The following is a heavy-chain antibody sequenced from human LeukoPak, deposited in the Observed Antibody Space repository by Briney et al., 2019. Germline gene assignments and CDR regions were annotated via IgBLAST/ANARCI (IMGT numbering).Heavy chain of an antibody. J-gene: IGHJ4*02. CDR3: ARVSTAVSLAIDY. CDR1: GFNFSDYN. Sequence: GGSLRLSCAASGFNFSDYNMNWVRQAPGKGREWVSVISSSSKYIYYADSVKGRFTISRDNAKNSLYLQMDSLRAADTAVYYCARVSTAVSLAIDYWGQGTLVTVST. V-gene: IGHV3-21*06. D-gene: IGHD6-13*01. CDR2: ISSSSKYI.